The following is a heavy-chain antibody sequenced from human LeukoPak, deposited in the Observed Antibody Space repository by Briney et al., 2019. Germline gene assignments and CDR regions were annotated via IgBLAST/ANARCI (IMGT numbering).Heavy chain of an antibody. CDR1: GFTFYDYA. V-gene: IGHV3-9*01. CDR3: ARDGFDSSGRSSYGMDV. CDR2: ISWNSGSI. Sequence: GGSLRLSCAASGFTFYDYAMHWVRQAPGKGLEWVSGISWNSGSIGYADSVKGRFTISRDNAKNSLYLQMNSLRAEDTAVYYCARDGFDSSGRSSYGMDVWGQGTTVTVSS. J-gene: IGHJ6*02. D-gene: IGHD6-19*01.